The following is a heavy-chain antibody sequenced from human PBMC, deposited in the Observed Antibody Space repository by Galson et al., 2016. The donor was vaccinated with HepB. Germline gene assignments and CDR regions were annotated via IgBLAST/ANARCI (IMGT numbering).Heavy chain of an antibody. CDR1: GFTFSNYA. D-gene: IGHD4-17*01. J-gene: IGHJ4*02. CDR2: IWYDGSHQ. CDR3: AKEGIQYGDHDFDH. V-gene: IGHV3-33*06. Sequence: SLRLSCAASGFTFSNYAMHWVRQAPGKGLEWVAVIWYDGSHQYYGDSVKGRFTISRDNSKNTLYLQMNSLRAEDTAVDSCAKEGIQYGDHDFDHWGQGTLVTVSS.